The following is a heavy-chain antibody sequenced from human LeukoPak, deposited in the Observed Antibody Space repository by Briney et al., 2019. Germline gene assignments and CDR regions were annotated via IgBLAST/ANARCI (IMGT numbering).Heavy chain of an antibody. J-gene: IGHJ4*02. D-gene: IGHD3-10*01. CDR2: IYYSGST. CDR1: GGSISSYY. V-gene: IGHV4-59*01. CDR3: ARVGANGDYVDY. Sequence: SETLSLTCTVSGGSISSYYWSWIRQPPGKGLEWIGYIYYSGSTNYNTSLKSRGTISVDTSKNQFSLKLSSVTAADTAVYYCARVGANGDYVDYWGQGTLVTVSS.